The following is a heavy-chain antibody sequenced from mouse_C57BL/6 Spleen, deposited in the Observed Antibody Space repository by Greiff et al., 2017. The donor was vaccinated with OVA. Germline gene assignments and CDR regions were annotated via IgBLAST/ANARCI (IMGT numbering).Heavy chain of an antibody. CDR2: INPNNGGT. CDR1: GYTFTDYN. Sequence: EVQLQQSGPELVKPGASVKMSCKASGYTFTDYNMHWVKQSHGKSLEWIGYINPNNGGTSYNQKFKGKATLTVNKSSSTAYMELRSLTSEDSAVYYCARGGDDYDYAMDYWGQGTSVTVSS. D-gene: IGHD2-4*01. V-gene: IGHV1-22*01. CDR3: ARGGDDYDYAMDY. J-gene: IGHJ4*01.